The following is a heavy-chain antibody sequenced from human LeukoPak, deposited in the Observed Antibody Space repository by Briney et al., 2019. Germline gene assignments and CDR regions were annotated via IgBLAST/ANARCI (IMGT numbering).Heavy chain of an antibody. V-gene: IGHV4-39*01. CDR1: GDSITSGRYF. J-gene: IGHJ4*02. CDR3: APIGSSERFDS. CDR2: ISRDGST. D-gene: IGHD1-26*01. Sequence: SETLSLTCTVSGDSITSGRYFWGWVRQPPGKGLQWIGSISRDGSTYYTPSLKSRVTISIDTSKSQFSLRLTSVTATDTAVYYCAPIGSSERFDSWGQGILVTVSS.